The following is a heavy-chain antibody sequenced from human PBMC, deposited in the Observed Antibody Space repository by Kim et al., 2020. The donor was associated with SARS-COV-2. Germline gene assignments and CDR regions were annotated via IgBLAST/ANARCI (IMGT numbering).Heavy chain of an antibody. Sequence: GGSLRLSCAASGFTFSSYSMNWVRQAPGKGLEWVSSISSSSSYIYYADSVKGRFTISRDNAKNSLYLQMNSLRAEDTAVYYCARDSSYGMDAGFDYWGQGTLVTVSS. V-gene: IGHV3-21*01. CDR3: ARDSSYGMDAGFDY. CDR2: ISSSSSYI. D-gene: IGHD5-18*01. CDR1: GFTFSSYS. J-gene: IGHJ4*02.